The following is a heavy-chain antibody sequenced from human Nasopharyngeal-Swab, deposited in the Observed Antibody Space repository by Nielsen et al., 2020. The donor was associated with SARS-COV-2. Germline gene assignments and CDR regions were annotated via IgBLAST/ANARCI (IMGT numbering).Heavy chain of an antibody. D-gene: IGHD2-15*01. V-gene: IGHV5-10-1*01. J-gene: IGHJ4*02. Sequence: GGSLRLSCKGSGYSFTSYWISWVRQMPGKGLEWMGRIDPSDSYTNYSPSFQGHVTISADKSISTAYLQWSSLKASDTAMYYCARVGRYCSGGSCYSGYWGQGTLVTFSS. CDR2: IDPSDSYT. CDR3: ARVGRYCSGGSCYSGY. CDR1: GYSFTSYW.